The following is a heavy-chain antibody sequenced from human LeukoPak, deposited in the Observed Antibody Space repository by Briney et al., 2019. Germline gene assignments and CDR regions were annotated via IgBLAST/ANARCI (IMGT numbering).Heavy chain of an antibody. D-gene: IGHD4-17*01. CDR1: GFTFTDYW. CDR3: AKENTKTPFRPGEYTVTKGYFDY. V-gene: IGHV3-7*03. CDR2: IKQDGSKR. J-gene: IGHJ4*02. Sequence: PGGCLRLSCVASGFTFTDYWMTWVRQAPGKGPEWVANIKQDGSKRNYVDSVKGRFTISRDNAKNSLYLQMNSLRAEDTAVYYCAKENTKTPFRPGEYTVTKGYFDYWGQGTLVTVSS.